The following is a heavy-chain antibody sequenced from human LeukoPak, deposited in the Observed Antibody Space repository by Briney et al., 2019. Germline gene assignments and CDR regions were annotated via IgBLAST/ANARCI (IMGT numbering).Heavy chain of an antibody. CDR3: AKDRASWTYSAADY. V-gene: IGHV3-23*01. D-gene: IGHD1-26*01. J-gene: IGHJ4*02. CDR2: ISGSGGSA. Sequence: GGSLRLSCAASGFTFSSYGMSWVRQAPGKGLEWVSGISGSGGSAYYADSVKGRFTISRDNSKNTLYLQMNSLRAEDTAVYYCAKDRASWTYSAADYWGQGTLVTVSS. CDR1: GFTFSSYG.